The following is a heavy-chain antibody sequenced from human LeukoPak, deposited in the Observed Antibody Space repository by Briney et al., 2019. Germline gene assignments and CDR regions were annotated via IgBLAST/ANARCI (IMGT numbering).Heavy chain of an antibody. J-gene: IGHJ5*02. CDR3: ARFAGSGSYYKFGLWWFDP. D-gene: IGHD3-10*01. CDR2: INHSGST. V-gene: IGHV4-34*01. Sequence: SETLSLTGAVYGGSFSGYYWSWIRQPPGKGLEWIGEINHSGSTNYNPSLKSRVTISVDTSKNQFSLKLGSVTPADLAVYYCARFAGSGSYYKFGLWWFDPWGQGTLVTVSS. CDR1: GGSFSGYY.